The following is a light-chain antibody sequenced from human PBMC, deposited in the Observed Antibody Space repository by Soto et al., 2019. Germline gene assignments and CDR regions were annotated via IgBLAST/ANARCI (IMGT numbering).Light chain of an antibody. Sequence: QSVLTQPPSVSGAPGQRVTISCTGSSSNIGAGYDVHWYQQVPGTAPKLLIFGNNNRPSGVPDRFSGSKSATSASLAITGLQADDEADYYCASWDDTLDAQVFGGGTKLTVL. CDR1: SSNIGAGYD. V-gene: IGLV1-40*01. CDR2: GNN. CDR3: ASWDDTLDAQV. J-gene: IGLJ3*02.